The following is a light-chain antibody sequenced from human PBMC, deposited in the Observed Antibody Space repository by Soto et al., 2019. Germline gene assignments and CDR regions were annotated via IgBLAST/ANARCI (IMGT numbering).Light chain of an antibody. CDR1: QSVSSSY. CDR3: QQYGSSP. Sequence: EIVWTQSQGTLSLSPGERATLSCRASQSVSSSYLAWYQQKPGQAPRLLIYGASSRATGIPDRFSGSGSGTDFTLTISRLEPEDFAVYYCQQYGSSPFGQGTKVDIK. V-gene: IGKV3-20*01. J-gene: IGKJ1*01. CDR2: GAS.